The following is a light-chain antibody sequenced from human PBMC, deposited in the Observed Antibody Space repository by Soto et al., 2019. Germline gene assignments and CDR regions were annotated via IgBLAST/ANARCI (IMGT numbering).Light chain of an antibody. CDR2: YAS. V-gene: IGKV3-15*01. CDR1: ESVHRN. Sequence: EVVMTQSPATLSVSPGERVTLSCRASESVHRNLAWYQQKPRQGPSLLIYYASTRATGVPDTFTGSGSGTEFTLTISSLQSEDFGVYHCQHYSNWPPTFGPGTKVEIK. CDR3: QHYSNWPPT. J-gene: IGKJ3*01.